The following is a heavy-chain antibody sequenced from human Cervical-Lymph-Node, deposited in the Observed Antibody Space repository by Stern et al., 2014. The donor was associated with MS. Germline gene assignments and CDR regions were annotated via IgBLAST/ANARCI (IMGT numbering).Heavy chain of an antibody. Sequence: VQLVESGAEVKKPGSSVKVSCKASGGSFSMDSISWGRQAPGQGLEWMGGLTQRFGTSNYAQKFQGRVTTTADVSTSTAYMELTSLRSEDTAVYFCARDQGGIADSWGQGTLVIVSS. CDR3: ARDQGGIADS. CDR2: LTQRFGTS. J-gene: IGHJ4*02. D-gene: IGHD6-13*01. V-gene: IGHV1-69*01. CDR1: GGSFSMDS.